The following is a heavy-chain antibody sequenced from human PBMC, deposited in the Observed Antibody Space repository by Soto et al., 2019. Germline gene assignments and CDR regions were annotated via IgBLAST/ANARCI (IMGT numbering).Heavy chain of an antibody. J-gene: IGHJ6*02. CDR3: ARCTMVRGVNYCGMDV. D-gene: IGHD3-10*01. CDR1: GGTFSSYA. V-gene: IGHV1-69*13. Sequence: ASVKVSCKASGGTFSSYAISWVRQAPGQGLEWMGGIIPIFGTANYAQKFQGRVTITADESTSTAYMELSSLRSEDTAVYYCARCTMVRGVNYCGMDVWGQGXTVTV. CDR2: IIPIFGTA.